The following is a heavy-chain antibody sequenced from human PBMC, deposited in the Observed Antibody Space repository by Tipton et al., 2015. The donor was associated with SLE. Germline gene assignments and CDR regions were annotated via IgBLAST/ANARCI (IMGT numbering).Heavy chain of an antibody. V-gene: IGHV4-34*01. CDR3: ARRATVTTKAFDI. CDR2: IYHRGST. D-gene: IGHD4-17*01. CDR1: GGSMSSHY. J-gene: IGHJ3*02. Sequence: TLSLTCTVSGGSMSSHYWSWIRQPPGKEMEWIGEIYHRGSTNYNPSLKSRVTISVDTSKNQFSLKLSSVTAAGTAVYYCARRATVTTKAFDIWGQGTMVTVSS.